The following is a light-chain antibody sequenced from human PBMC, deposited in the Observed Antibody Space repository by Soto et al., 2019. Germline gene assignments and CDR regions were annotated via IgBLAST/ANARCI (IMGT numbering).Light chain of an antibody. V-gene: IGKV1-39*01. CDR2: AAS. Sequence: DIQMTQSPSSLSASVGDRVTITCRASQSIRYYLNLYQQKPGKAPKLLIYAASSLQSGVPSRFSGSGSGTDFTLTISSLQPEDFATYYCQQSYSTPQNTFGQGTKLEIK. CDR1: QSIRYY. J-gene: IGKJ2*01. CDR3: QQSYSTPQNT.